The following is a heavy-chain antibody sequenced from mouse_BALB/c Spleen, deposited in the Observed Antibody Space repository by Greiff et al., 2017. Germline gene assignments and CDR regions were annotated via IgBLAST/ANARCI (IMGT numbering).Heavy chain of an antibody. CDR1: GFNIKDTY. CDR3: ARAIYYYGSSPFYYAMDY. CDR2: IDPANGNT. V-gene: IGHV14-3*02. D-gene: IGHD1-1*01. J-gene: IGHJ4*01. Sequence: EVQLQESGAELVKPGASVKLSCTASGFNIKDTYMHWVKQRPEQGLEWIGRIDPANGNTKYDPKFQGKATITADTSSNTAYLQLSSLTSEDTAVYYCARAIYYYGSSPFYYAMDYWGQGTSVTVSS.